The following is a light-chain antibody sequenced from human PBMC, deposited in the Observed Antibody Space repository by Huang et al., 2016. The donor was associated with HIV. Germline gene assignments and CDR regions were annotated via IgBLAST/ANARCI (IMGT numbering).Light chain of an antibody. J-gene: IGKJ2*01. V-gene: IGKV4-1*01. CDR2: MAS. Sequence: DILLTQSPDSLAVSLGERATLTCRSSRSLLFASNSKNFLAWYQQKPVQYPKLLMYMASVREAGVPERFTGSGSGTEFTLTIAILQAEDVAVYYCQQFYNMPYTFGRGTRLEI. CDR3: QQFYNMPYT. CDR1: RSLLFASNSKNF.